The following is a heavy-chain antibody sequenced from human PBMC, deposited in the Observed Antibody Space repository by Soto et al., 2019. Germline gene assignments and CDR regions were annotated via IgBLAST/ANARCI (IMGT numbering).Heavy chain of an antibody. J-gene: IGHJ6*02. V-gene: IGHV1-69*01. Sequence: QVQLVQSGAEVKKPGSSVKVSCKASGGTFSSYAISWVRQAPGQGLEWMGGVIPIFGTANYAQKFQGRVTITADESTSTAHMELSSLRSEDTAVYYCAREGGDCSGGSCYSGYYYYGMDVWGQGTTVTVSS. D-gene: IGHD2-15*01. CDR1: GGTFSSYA. CDR3: AREGGDCSGGSCYSGYYYYGMDV. CDR2: VIPIFGTA.